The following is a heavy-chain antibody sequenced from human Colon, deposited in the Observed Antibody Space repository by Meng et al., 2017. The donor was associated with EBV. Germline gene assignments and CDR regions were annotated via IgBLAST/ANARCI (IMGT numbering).Heavy chain of an antibody. D-gene: IGHD5-18*01. CDR1: SFRGKFDY. V-gene: IGHV4-39*01. CDR2: LYFRGNT. Sequence: SFRGKFDYGGGHCHHPRKELEWIGILYFRGNTYYNPSLQTRVPISVDTSKNQFFLKLTSVTAADTAIYYCARRGYTYGNWFDPLGQGTLVTVSS. CDR3: ARRGYTYGNWFDP. J-gene: IGHJ5*02.